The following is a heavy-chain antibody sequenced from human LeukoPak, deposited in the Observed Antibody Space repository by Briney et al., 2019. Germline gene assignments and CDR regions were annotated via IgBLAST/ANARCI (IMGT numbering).Heavy chain of an antibody. CDR3: TSFFWQTPGGY. CDR1: GFTFGDYA. V-gene: IGHV3-49*04. J-gene: IGHJ4*02. D-gene: IGHD3-3*01. CDR2: IRSKAYGGTT. Sequence: GGSLRLSCTASGFTFGDYAMSWVRQAPGKGLEWVGFIRSKAYGGTTEYAASVKGRFTISRDDSKSIAYLQMNSLKTEDTAVYYCTSFFWQTPGGYWGQGTLVTVSS.